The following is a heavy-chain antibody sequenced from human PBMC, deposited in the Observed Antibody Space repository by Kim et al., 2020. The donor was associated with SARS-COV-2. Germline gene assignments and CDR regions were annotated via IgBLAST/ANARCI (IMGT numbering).Heavy chain of an antibody. V-gene: IGHV3-74*01. D-gene: IGHD2-15*01. CDR2: R. Sequence: RSNADSVKGRFTISRDNAKNTLYLQMNSLRAEDTAVYYCARVLPGGYYYMDVWGKGTTVTVS. J-gene: IGHJ6*03. CDR3: ARVLPGGYYYMDV.